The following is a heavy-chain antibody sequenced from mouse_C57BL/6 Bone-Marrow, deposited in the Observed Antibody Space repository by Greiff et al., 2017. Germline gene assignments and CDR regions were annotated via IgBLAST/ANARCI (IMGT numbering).Heavy chain of an antibody. Sequence: QVQLQQPGAELVMPGASVKLSCKASGYTFTSYWMHWVKQRPGQGLEWIGEIDPSDSYTNYNQQFKGKSTLTVDKSSSTAYMQLSSLTSEDSAVYYCARGEGYDGYPGDYFDYWGQGTTLTVSS. J-gene: IGHJ2*01. CDR3: ARGEGYDGYPGDYFDY. CDR1: GYTFTSYW. V-gene: IGHV1-69*01. D-gene: IGHD2-3*01. CDR2: IDPSDSYT.